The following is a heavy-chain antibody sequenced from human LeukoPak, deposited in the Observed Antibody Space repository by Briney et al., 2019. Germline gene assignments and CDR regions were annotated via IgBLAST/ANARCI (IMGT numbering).Heavy chain of an antibody. D-gene: IGHD3-3*01. J-gene: IGHJ4*02. CDR2: IHTSGNT. CDR1: GGSISSGSYC. CDR3: ARSWGYDFWTGNLLDY. Sequence: SETLSLTCSVSGGSISSGSYCWSWIRQPAGKELEWIGHIHTSGNTNYNPSLKSRLTISVDMSKNQFSLRVTSVTAADTAVYYCARSWGYDFWTGNLLDYWGQGTLVSVSS. V-gene: IGHV4-61*09.